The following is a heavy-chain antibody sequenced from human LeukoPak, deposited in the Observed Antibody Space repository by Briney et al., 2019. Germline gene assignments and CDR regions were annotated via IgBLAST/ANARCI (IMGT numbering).Heavy chain of an antibody. CDR2: IIPIFGTA. V-gene: IGHV1-69*06. D-gene: IGHD3-10*01. CDR3: AGGYGSARPGSRTYDY. CDR1: GGTFSSYA. Sequence: VASVKVSCKASGGTFSSYAISWVRQAPGQGHEWMGGIIPIFGTANYAQKFQGRVTITADKSTSTAYMELSSLRSEDTAVYYCAGGYGSARPGSRTYDYWGQGTLVTVSS. J-gene: IGHJ4*02.